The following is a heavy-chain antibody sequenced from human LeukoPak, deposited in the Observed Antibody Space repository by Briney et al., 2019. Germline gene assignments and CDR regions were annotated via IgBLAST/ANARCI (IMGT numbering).Heavy chain of an antibody. V-gene: IGHV4-59*01. J-gene: IGHJ4*02. CDR3: ARGGVGTMIVVVDYFDY. CDR1: GGSLSSYY. CDR2: ISYSGIT. Sequence: PSETLSLTCTVSGGSLSSYYWSWIRQPPGKGLKWIGYISYSGITNYYPSLKGRVSISIDMSKNQFSLKLSSVAAADTAVYYCARGGVGTMIVVVDYFDYWGQGTLVTVSS. D-gene: IGHD3-22*01.